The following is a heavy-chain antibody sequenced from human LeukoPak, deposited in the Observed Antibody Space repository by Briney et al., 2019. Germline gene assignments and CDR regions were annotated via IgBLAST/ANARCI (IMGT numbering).Heavy chain of an antibody. J-gene: IGHJ6*02. D-gene: IGHD3-10*01. CDR1: GYTFTSYG. CDR2: ISAYNGNT. V-gene: IGHV1-18*01. CDR3: ARVWFGELLYGLVSIDYYGMDV. Sequence: ASVKVSCKASGYTFTSYGISWVRQAPGQGLEWMGWISAYNGNTNYAQKLQGRVTMTTDTPTSTAYMELRSLRSDDTAVYYCARVWFGELLYGLVSIDYYGMDVWGQGTTVTVSS.